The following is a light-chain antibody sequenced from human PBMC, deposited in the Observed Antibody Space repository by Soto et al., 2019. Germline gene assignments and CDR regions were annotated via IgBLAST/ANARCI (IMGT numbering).Light chain of an antibody. CDR1: QSLMHSNGYNY. CDR2: LGS. Sequence: DMVMTQSPPSLPATPGEPATISCRSSQSLMHSNGYNYLDRYLQKPGQSPELLIFLGSNRASGVPERFSGSGSGTDFTLKISRVEAEDVGVYYCLQALQAPYTFGLGTKLEIK. V-gene: IGKV2-28*01. J-gene: IGKJ2*01. CDR3: LQALQAPYT.